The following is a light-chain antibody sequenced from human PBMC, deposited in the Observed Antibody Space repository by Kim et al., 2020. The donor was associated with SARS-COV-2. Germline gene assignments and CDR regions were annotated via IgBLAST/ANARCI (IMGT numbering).Light chain of an antibody. CDR3: QQYISFPLT. V-gene: IGKV1-16*02. Sequence: ASVGGQVPITCRASQGISSFLAWFKQKPGKAPKSLIYGASTLQPGVPSNFSGSGSGTDFTLTISSLQAEDFATYYCQQYISFPLTFGGGTKVDIK. CDR2: GAS. CDR1: QGISSF. J-gene: IGKJ4*01.